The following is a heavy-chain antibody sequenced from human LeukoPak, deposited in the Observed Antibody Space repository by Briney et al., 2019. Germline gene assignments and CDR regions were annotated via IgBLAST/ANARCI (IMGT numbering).Heavy chain of an antibody. CDR2: INQSGRA. Sequence: SETLSLTYAVSDGSLSGYYWSWIRQPPGKGLEWVGEINQSGRANYNPSLMGRLSMSVDTLKDQISLNLRSVTAADTAVYYCARDVRGVMYYMDVWGNGTTVTVSS. D-gene: IGHD3-10*02. V-gene: IGHV4-34*01. J-gene: IGHJ6*03. CDR1: DGSLSGYY. CDR3: ARDVRGVMYYMDV.